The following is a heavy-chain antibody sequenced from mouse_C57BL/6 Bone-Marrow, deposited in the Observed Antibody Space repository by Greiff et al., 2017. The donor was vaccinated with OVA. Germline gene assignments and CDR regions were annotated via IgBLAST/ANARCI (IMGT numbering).Heavy chain of an antibody. CDR1: GFSFNTYA. CDR2: IRSKSNNYAT. J-gene: IGHJ1*03. V-gene: IGHV10-1*01. Sequence: DVMLVESGGGLVQPKGSLKLSCAASGFSFNTYAMNWVRQAPGKGLEWVARIRSKSNNYATYYADSVKDRFTISRDDSESMLYLQMNNLKTEDTAMYYCVRPVGWYFDVWGTGTTVTVSS. CDR3: VRPVGWYFDV.